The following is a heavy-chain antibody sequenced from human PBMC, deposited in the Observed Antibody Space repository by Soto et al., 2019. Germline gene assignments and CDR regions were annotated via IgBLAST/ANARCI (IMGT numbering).Heavy chain of an antibody. V-gene: IGHV1-2*02. D-gene: IGHD6-13*01. CDR2: INPNSGGT. Sequence: VASVKVSCKASGYTFTGYYMHWVRQAPGQGLEWMGWINPNSGGTNYAQKFQGRVTMTRDTSISTAYMELSRLRSDDTAVYYCARVFRPGSSWSKDAFDIWGQGTMVTVSS. J-gene: IGHJ3*02. CDR1: GYTFTGYY. CDR3: ARVFRPGSSWSKDAFDI.